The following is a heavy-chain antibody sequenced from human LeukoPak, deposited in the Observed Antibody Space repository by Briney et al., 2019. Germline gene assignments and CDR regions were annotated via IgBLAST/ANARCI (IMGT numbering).Heavy chain of an antibody. Sequence: PSETLSLTCTVYGGSFSGYYWSWIRQPPGKGLEWIGKINHSGSTNYNPSLKSRVTISVDTSKNQFSLKLSSVTAADTAVYYCARGLNCSSTSCYIRGHYYFDYWGQGTLVTVSS. CDR2: INHSGST. V-gene: IGHV4-34*01. CDR3: ARGLNCSSTSCYIRGHYYFDY. CDR1: GGSFSGYY. J-gene: IGHJ4*02. D-gene: IGHD2-2*02.